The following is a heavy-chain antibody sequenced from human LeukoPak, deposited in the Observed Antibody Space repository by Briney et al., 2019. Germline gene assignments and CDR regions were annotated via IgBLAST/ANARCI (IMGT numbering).Heavy chain of an antibody. Sequence: GESLKISCKASGFSFTNYWIGWVRQMPGKGLEWMGVILPRDSDARYRPSFRGQVAISVDKSINTAYLQWTSLKASDTAVYYCARQGAGASHYDDTGLPRGAYIWGQGTMVTVSS. CDR1: GFSFTNYW. CDR2: ILPRDSDA. V-gene: IGHV5-51*01. J-gene: IGHJ3*02. CDR3: ARQGAGASHYDDTGLPRGAYI. D-gene: IGHD3-22*01.